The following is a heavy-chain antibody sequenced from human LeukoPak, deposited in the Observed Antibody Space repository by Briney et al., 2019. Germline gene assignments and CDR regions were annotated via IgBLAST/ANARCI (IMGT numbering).Heavy chain of an antibody. D-gene: IGHD2-2*03. Sequence: ASVKVSCKASGYTFTGYYMHWVRQAPGQGLEWMGWITPNSGGTNYAQKFQGRVTMTRDTSISTAYMELSRLRSDDTAVYYCARDGASGYCSSTSCYHDAFDIWGQGTMVTVSS. CDR2: ITPNSGGT. J-gene: IGHJ3*02. CDR1: GYTFTGYY. CDR3: ARDGASGYCSSTSCYHDAFDI. V-gene: IGHV1-2*02.